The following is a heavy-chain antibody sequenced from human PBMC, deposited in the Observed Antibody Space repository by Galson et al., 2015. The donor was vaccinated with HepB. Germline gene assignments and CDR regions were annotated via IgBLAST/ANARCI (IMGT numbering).Heavy chain of an antibody. V-gene: IGHV3-21*01. CDR1: GFIFSDYS. D-gene: IGHD3-22*01. CDR2: ITISSSHK. Sequence: SLRLSCAVSGFIFSDYSMNWVRQAPGKGLEWVSSITISSSHKNYADSVKGRFTISRDTAKNSLYLEMNSLRAEDTAVYYCARVPDYDSIGRSDYWGQGTLVTGSS. J-gene: IGHJ4*02. CDR3: ARVPDYDSIGRSDY.